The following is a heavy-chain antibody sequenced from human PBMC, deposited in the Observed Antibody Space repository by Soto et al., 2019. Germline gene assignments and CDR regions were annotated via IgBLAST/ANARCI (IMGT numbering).Heavy chain of an antibody. CDR1: GFTFSSYS. D-gene: IGHD2-8*01. V-gene: IGHV3-21*01. Sequence: EVQLVESGGGLVRPGGSLRLSCAASGFTFSSYSMVWVRQAPEKGLEWVSSIGGSSGHIYYADSLKGRFTISRDNAKNSLHLQMNSLRVDDTAVYYCARTNGAYSNYFDYWGQGTLVTVSS. J-gene: IGHJ4*02. CDR3: ARTNGAYSNYFDY. CDR2: IGGSSGHI.